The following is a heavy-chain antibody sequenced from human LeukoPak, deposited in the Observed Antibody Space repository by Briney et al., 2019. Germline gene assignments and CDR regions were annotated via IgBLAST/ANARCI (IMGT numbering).Heavy chain of an antibody. CDR3: ARDYLEREIYYYYGMDV. V-gene: IGHV4-31*03. CDR1: GGSISSGGYY. J-gene: IGHJ6*02. D-gene: IGHD1-1*01. CDR2: IYYSGST. Sequence: SETLSLTCTVSGGSISSGGYYWSWIRQHPGKGLEWIGYIYYSGSTYYNPSLKSRVTISVDTSKNQFSLKLSSVTAADTAVYYCARDYLEREIYYYYGMDVWGQGTTVTVSS.